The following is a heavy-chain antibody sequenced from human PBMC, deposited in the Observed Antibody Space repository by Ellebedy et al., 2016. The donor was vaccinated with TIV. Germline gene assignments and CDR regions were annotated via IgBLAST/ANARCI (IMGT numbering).Heavy chain of an antibody. CDR1: GGSFSGYY. CDR3: ASSHRSAAGTTRLGNY. V-gene: IGHV4-34*01. D-gene: IGHD6-13*01. CDR2: INHSGST. Sequence: MPSETLSLTCAVYGGSFSGYYWSWIRQPPGKGLEWIGEINHSGSTNYNPSLKSRVTISVDTSKNQFSLKLSSVTAADTAVYYCASSHRSAAGTTRLGNYWGQGTLVTVSS. J-gene: IGHJ4*02.